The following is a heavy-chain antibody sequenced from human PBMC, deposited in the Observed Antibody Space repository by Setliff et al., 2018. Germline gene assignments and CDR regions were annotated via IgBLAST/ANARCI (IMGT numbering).Heavy chain of an antibody. CDR2: ISAYNDNT. CDR1: GYMFRSYG. V-gene: IGHV1-18*04. J-gene: IGHJ4*02. CDR3: ARDRKSSPEHYYFDY. Sequence: ASVKVSCKASGYMFRSYGINWMRQAPGQGFEWMGWISAYNDNTKSSQKFQDRITMTTDTTTSTSYMELRSLTSDDTAVYYCARDRKSSPEHYYFDYWGQGTLVTVSS.